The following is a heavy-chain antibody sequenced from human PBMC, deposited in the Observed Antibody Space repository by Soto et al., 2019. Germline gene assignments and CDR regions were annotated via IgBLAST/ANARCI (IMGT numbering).Heavy chain of an antibody. V-gene: IGHV3-21*02. CDR3: ARDRNYGVDAFDI. D-gene: IGHD4-17*01. CDR1: GFTFNTYA. CDR2: ISSSSSYI. J-gene: IGHJ3*02. Sequence: EVRLSESGGGLVQPGGSLRLSCAASGFTFNTYAMSWVRQAPGKGLEWVSSISSSSSYIYYADSVKGRFTISRDNAKNSLYLQMNSLRAEDTAVYYCARDRNYGVDAFDIWGQGTMVTVSS.